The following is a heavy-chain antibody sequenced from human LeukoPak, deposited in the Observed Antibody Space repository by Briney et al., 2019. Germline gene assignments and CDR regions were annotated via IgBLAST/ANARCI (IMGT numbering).Heavy chain of an antibody. J-gene: IGHJ4*02. V-gene: IGHV3-74*01. D-gene: IGHD3-22*01. CDR3: ARDHGPYYYDSSGYYY. CDR1: GFTFSSYW. CDR2: INSDGSST. Sequence: GGSLRLSCAASGFTFSSYWMHWVRQAPVKGLVWVSRINSDGSSTSYADSVKGRFTISRDNAKNTLYLQMNSLRAEDTAVYYCARDHGPYYYDSSGYYYWGQGTLVTVSS.